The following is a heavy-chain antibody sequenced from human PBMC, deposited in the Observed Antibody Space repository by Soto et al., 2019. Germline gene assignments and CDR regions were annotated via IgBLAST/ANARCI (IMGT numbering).Heavy chain of an antibody. CDR3: ARRWAYCSGGSCYSGFHFDY. CDR2: INPSGGST. Sequence: GASVKVCCKASGYTFTSYYMHWVRQAPEQGLEWMGIINPSGGSTSYAQKFQGRVTMTRDTSTSTVYMELSSLRSEDPAVYYCARRWAYCSGGSCYSGFHFDYWGQGTLVTV. J-gene: IGHJ4*02. V-gene: IGHV1-46*03. CDR1: GYTFTSYY. D-gene: IGHD2-15*01.